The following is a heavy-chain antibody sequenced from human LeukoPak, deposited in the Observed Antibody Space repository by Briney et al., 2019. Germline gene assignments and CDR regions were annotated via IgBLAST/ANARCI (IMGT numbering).Heavy chain of an antibody. CDR3: ARSGSSYRDNWFDP. V-gene: IGHV3-30-3*01. Sequence: GESLRLSCAASGFTFSSYSMHWVRQAPGKGPEWVAIISNDGSNKNYADSVKGRFTISRDNSKNTLYLQMNNLRSEDSAVYYCARSGSSYRDNWFDPWGQGTLVIVSS. J-gene: IGHJ5*02. CDR2: ISNDGSNK. CDR1: GFTFSSYS. D-gene: IGHD1-26*01.